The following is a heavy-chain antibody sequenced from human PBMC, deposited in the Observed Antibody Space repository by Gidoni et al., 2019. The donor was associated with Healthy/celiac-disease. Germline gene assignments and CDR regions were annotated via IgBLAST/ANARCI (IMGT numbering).Heavy chain of an antibody. CDR3: ARGRYGDWSFDY. D-gene: IGHD4-17*01. CDR1: GYTFTSYY. CDR2: INPSGGST. Sequence: QVQLVQSGAEVKKPGASVKVSCKASGYTFTSYYMHWVRQAPGQGLEWMGIINPSGGSTSYAHKFQGRVTMARDTSTSTVYMELSSLRSEDTAVYYCARGRYGDWSFDYWGQGTLVTVSS. J-gene: IGHJ4*02. V-gene: IGHV1-46*01.